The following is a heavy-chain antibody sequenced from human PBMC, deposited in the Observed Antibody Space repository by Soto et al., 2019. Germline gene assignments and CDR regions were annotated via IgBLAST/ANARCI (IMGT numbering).Heavy chain of an antibody. J-gene: IGHJ6*02. Sequence: GGSLRLSCAASGFTFSSYGMHWVRQAPGKGLEWVAVISYDGSNKYYADSVKGRFTISRDNSKNTLYLQMNSLRAEDTAVYYCAKDYDILSRYYYYGMDVWGQGTTVTVYS. CDR3: AKDYDILSRYYYYGMDV. V-gene: IGHV3-30*18. D-gene: IGHD3-9*01. CDR1: GFTFSSYG. CDR2: ISYDGSNK.